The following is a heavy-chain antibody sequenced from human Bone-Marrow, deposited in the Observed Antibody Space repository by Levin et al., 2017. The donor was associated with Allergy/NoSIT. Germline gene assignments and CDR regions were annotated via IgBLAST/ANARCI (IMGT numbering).Heavy chain of an antibody. CDR1: GFTFSSYA. V-gene: IGHV3-30-3*01. Sequence: GGSLRLSCAASGFTFSSYAMHWVRQAPGKGLEWVAVISYDGSNKYYADSVKGRFTISRDNSKNTLYLQMNSLRAEDTAVYYCARALDNGPHRNDFDYWGQGTLVTVSS. D-gene: IGHD1-1*01. J-gene: IGHJ4*02. CDR3: ARALDNGPHRNDFDY. CDR2: ISYDGSNK.